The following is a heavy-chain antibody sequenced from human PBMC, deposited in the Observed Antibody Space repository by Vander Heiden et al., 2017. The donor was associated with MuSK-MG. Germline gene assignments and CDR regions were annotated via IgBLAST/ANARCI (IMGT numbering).Heavy chain of an antibody. D-gene: IGHD6-13*01. CDR3: ARDREDSKTWDEFDY. V-gene: IGHV3-7*01. J-gene: IGHJ4*02. CDR2: INQDGSEQ. CDR1: GFTFRCYW. Sequence: EVQLVESGGALVQSGGSLRLSCAASGFTFRCYWMSWVRQAPGKGVEWVANINQDGSEQYYVDCGKGRLTISRDNAKDSVYLQMSGLRQVETAVYFCARDREDSKTWDEFDYWGQGTLVTVSS.